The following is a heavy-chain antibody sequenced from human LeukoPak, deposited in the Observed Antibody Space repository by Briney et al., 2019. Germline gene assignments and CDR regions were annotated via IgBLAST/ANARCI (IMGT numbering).Heavy chain of an antibody. Sequence: SETLSLTCTVSGGSVSSGSYYWSWIRQPPGKGLEWIGYIYYSGTAKYNPSLTSRVTISVDTSKNQFSLKLTSVTAADTAVYYCARGFGDWGLSWFDPWGQGTMVAVCS. J-gene: IGHJ5*02. D-gene: IGHD3-10*01. CDR1: GGSVSSGSYY. V-gene: IGHV4-61*01. CDR2: IYYSGTA. CDR3: ARGFGDWGLSWFDP.